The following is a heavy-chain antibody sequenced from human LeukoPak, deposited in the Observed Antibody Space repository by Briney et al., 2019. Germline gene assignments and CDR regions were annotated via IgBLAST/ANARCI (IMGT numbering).Heavy chain of an antibody. Sequence: SETLSLTCAVSGGSISSSNWWSWVSQPPGKGLEWIGEIYHSGSTNYNPSLKSRVTISVDKSKNQFSLKLSSVTAADTAVYYCARMGSGSSWYGGPFDYWGQGTLVTVSS. V-gene: IGHV4-4*02. CDR2: IYHSGST. CDR1: GGSISSSNW. D-gene: IGHD6-13*01. J-gene: IGHJ4*02. CDR3: ARMGSGSSWYGGPFDY.